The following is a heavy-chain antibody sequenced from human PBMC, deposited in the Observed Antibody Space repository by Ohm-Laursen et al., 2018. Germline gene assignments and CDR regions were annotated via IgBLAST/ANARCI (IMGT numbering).Heavy chain of an antibody. V-gene: IGHV3-74*01. J-gene: IGHJ1*01. Sequence: SLRLSCTASGFTFSRYWMHWVRQAPGKGPVWVSRINGDGSSTIYADSVRGRFTISRDNSKNKLYLQMNSLRAEDTAVYYCATPPEMATIGSFQHWGQGTLVTVSS. CDR1: GFTFSRYW. CDR2: INGDGSST. D-gene: IGHD5-24*01. CDR3: ATPPEMATIGSFQH.